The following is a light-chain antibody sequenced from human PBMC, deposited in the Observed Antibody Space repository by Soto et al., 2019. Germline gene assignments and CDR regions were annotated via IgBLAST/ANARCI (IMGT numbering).Light chain of an antibody. J-gene: IGKJ1*01. CDR1: QSISKY. CDR2: TAS. CDR3: QQSYSAPVT. V-gene: IGKV1-39*01. Sequence: IQMTQSPSSLSASLGDRVTITWRASQSISKYVTWYKQKSGKAPKLLISTASNLQRGIPSSFRCSGVGTVFTLTISSLQPEDFATYYCQQSYSAPVTFGQGTNVDIK.